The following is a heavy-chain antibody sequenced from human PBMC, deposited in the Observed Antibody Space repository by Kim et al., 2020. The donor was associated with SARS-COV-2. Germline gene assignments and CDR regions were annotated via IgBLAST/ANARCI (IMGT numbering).Heavy chain of an antibody. CDR3: ARDSTVTTLRRAYYFDY. Sequence: SETLSLTCTVSGGSVSSGSYYWSWIRQPPGKGLEWIGYIYYSGSTNYNPFLKSRVTISVDTSKNQFSLKLSSVTAADTAVYYCARDSTVTTLRRAYYFDYWGQGTQVTVSS. CDR1: GGSVSSGSYY. V-gene: IGHV4-61*01. CDR2: IYYSGST. J-gene: IGHJ4*02. D-gene: IGHD4-17*01.